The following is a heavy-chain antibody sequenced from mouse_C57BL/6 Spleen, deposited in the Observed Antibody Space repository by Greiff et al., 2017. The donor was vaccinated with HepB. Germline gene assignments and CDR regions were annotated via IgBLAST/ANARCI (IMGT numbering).Heavy chain of an antibody. D-gene: IGHD4-1*01. CDR1: GFTFSSYG. J-gene: IGHJ2*01. V-gene: IGHV5-6*01. Sequence: VESGGDLVKPGGSLKLSCAASGFTFSSYGMSWVRQTPDKRLEWVATISSGGSYTYYPDSVKGRFTISRDNAKNTLYLQMSSLKSEDTAMYYCARHGGNWESTVDYWGQGTTLTVSS. CDR3: ARHGGNWESTVDY. CDR2: ISSGGSYT.